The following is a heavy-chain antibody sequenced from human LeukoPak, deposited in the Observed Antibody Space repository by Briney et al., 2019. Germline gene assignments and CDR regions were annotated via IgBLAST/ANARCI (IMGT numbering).Heavy chain of an antibody. J-gene: IGHJ4*02. CDR2: ISGRDTSI. CDR3: ARTFDF. V-gene: IGHV3-48*03. Sequence: GGSRRLSCAASGFTFTSFDMNGVRHAPGKGLEWVSFISGRDTSIYYADSVRGRFTISRDNAKNSVYLQMNSLRAEDTAVYYCARTFDFWGQGVLVTVSS. CDR1: GFTFTSFD.